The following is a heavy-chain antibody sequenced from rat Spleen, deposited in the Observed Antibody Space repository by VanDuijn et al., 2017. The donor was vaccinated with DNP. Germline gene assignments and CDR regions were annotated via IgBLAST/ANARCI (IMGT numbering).Heavy chain of an antibody. CDR1: GSTFNNYW. Sequence: EVQLVESGGDLVQPGKSLKLSCVTSGSTFNNYWMTWIRQVPGKGLEWVASISYEGSSTYYGDSVKGRFTISRDNAKSTLYLQMNSLRSEDTATYYCAREGGSSYDYWGQGVMVTVSS. V-gene: IGHV5-31*01. J-gene: IGHJ2*01. CDR3: AREGGSSYDY. D-gene: IGHD1-2*01. CDR2: ISYEGSST.